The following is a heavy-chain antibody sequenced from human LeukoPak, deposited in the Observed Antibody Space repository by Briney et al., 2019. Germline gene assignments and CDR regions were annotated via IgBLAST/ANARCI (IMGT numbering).Heavy chain of an antibody. D-gene: IGHD2-8*01. CDR1: GYTFTGYG. CDR3: ARDRGYCTNAVCPADY. Sequence: GASVKVSCKTSGYTFTGYGFNWVRQAPGQGLEWMGWISTYNGNTNFAQKLQGRVTMTTDTSTSTAYMELRSLRSDDTAGYYCARDRGYCTNAVCPADYWGQGTLVTVSS. J-gene: IGHJ4*02. V-gene: IGHV1-18*01. CDR2: ISTYNGNT.